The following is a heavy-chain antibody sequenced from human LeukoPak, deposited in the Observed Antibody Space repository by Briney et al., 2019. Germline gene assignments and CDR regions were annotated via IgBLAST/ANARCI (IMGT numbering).Heavy chain of an antibody. CDR1: GFTFSSYE. CDR3: ARDPESAVYCSGGSCYGWFDP. D-gene: IGHD2-15*01. V-gene: IGHV3-48*03. J-gene: IGHJ5*02. Sequence: GGSLRLSCAASGFTFSSYEMNWVRQAPGKGLEWVSYISSSGSTIYYADSVKGRFTISRDNAKNSLYLQMNSLRAEDTAVYYCARDPESAVYCSGGSCYGWFDPWGQGTLVTVSS. CDR2: ISSSGSTI.